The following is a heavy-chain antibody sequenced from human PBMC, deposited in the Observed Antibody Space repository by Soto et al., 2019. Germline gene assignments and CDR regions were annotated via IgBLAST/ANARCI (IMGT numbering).Heavy chain of an antibody. CDR3: ARLESDYYDSSGYYSPFDP. Sequence: SVNVSCKASGGTFSGYAISWVRQAPGQGLEWMGGIIPIFGTANYAQKFQGRVTITAXXXXTXAXMXLXXXRSADTAVYYCARLESDYYDSSGYYSPFDPWGRG. D-gene: IGHD3-22*01. CDR2: IIPIFGTA. CDR1: GGTFSGYA. J-gene: IGHJ5*02. V-gene: IGHV1-69*13.